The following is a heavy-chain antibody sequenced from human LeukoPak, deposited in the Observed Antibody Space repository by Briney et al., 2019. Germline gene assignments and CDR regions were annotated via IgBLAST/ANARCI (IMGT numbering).Heavy chain of an antibody. Sequence: PGRSLRLSCTASGFTFGDYAMSWVRQAPGKGLEWLGFIRSKAYGGTTEYAASVKGRFTISRDDSKSIAYLQMNSLKTEDTAVYYCTRAKYQLLYLSDYWGQGTLVTVSS. V-gene: IGHV3-49*04. D-gene: IGHD2-2*02. CDR2: IRSKAYGGTT. J-gene: IGHJ4*02. CDR1: GFTFGDYA. CDR3: TRAKYQLLYLSDY.